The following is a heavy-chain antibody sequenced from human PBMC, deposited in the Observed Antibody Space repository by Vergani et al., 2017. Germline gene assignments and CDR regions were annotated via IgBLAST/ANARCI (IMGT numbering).Heavy chain of an antibody. Sequence: QVQLQESGPGLVKPSETLSLTCTVSGGSISSYYWSWIRQPPGKGLEWIGYIYYSGSTNYNPSLKSRVTISVDTSKNQFSLKLSSVTAADTAVYYCASAYSSSWYPYWGQGTLVTVS. V-gene: IGHV4-59*01. CDR2: IYYSGST. J-gene: IGHJ4*02. D-gene: IGHD6-13*01. CDR3: ASAYSSSWYPY. CDR1: GGSISSYY.